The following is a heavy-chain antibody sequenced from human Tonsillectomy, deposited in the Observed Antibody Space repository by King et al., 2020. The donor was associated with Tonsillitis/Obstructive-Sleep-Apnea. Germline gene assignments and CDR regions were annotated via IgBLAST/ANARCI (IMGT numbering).Heavy chain of an antibody. CDR1: GFTFSSYA. D-gene: IGHD3-10*01. Sequence: VQLVESGGGVVQPGRSLRLSCAASGFTFSSYAMHWVRQAPGKGLEWVAVISYDGSNKYYADSVKGRFTISRDNSKNTLYLQMNSPRAEDTAVYYCARGPEAGGMDVWGQGTTVTVSS. V-gene: IGHV3-30*04. J-gene: IGHJ6*02. CDR2: ISYDGSNK. CDR3: ARGPEAGGMDV.